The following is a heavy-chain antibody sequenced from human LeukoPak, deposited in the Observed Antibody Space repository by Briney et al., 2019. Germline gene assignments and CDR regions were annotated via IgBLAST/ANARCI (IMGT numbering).Heavy chain of an antibody. CDR2: IYYSGST. CDR1: GGSISSSSYY. V-gene: IGHV4-39*07. CDR3: ARNLIPEQLVLNF. Sequence: SETLSLTCTVSGGSISSSSYYWGWIRQPPGKGLEWIGSIYYSGSTYYNPSLKSRVTISVDTSKNQFSLKLSSVTAADTAVYYCARNLIPEQLVLNFWGQGTLVTVSS. D-gene: IGHD6-13*01. J-gene: IGHJ4*02.